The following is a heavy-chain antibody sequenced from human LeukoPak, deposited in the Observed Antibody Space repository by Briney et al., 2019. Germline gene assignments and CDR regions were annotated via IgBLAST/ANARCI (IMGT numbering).Heavy chain of an antibody. J-gene: IGHJ4*02. V-gene: IGHV1-2*02. CDR3: ARDRTHGSYYDY. Sequence: GASVTVSFKASGYTFTCYYMHWVRQAPGQGLEWMGWINPNSGGTNYAQKFQGRVTMTRDTSISTAYMELSRLRSDDTAVYYCARDRTHGSYYDYWGQGTLVTVSS. CDR2: INPNSGGT. CDR1: GYTFTCYY. D-gene: IGHD1-26*01.